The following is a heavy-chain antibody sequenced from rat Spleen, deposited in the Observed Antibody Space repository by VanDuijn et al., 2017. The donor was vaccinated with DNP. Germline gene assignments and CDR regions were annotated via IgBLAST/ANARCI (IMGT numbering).Heavy chain of an antibody. Sequence: EVQLVESGGCSVQPGRSLKLSCVASGFIFSNYWMTWIRQAPGKGLEWVASISNTGDNTYYRDSVKGRFTISRDNAKSTLYLQMDSQRSEDTATYYCARHGDGNYGFDWFAYWGQGTLVTVSS. D-gene: IGHD1-11*01. CDR3: ARHGDGNYGFDWFAY. V-gene: IGHV5-31*01. CDR1: GFIFSNYW. CDR2: ISNTGDNT. J-gene: IGHJ3*01.